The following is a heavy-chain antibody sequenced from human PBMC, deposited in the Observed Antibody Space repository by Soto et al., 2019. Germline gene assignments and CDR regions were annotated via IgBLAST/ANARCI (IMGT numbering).Heavy chain of an antibody. CDR2: IMPVFPTP. Sequence: QVQLVQSGAEVKKPGSSVKVSCKASGGTFSTSAISWVRQAPGQGLEWVGGIMPVFPTPDYAQNFQGRVTTTPDESTTTASLELTSLIADDTAVYYCARDKDRLQLGGNYYYILDVWGQGTAITVSS. J-gene: IGHJ6*02. CDR1: GGTFSTSA. D-gene: IGHD1-1*01. V-gene: IGHV1-69*05. CDR3: ARDKDRLQLGGNYYYILDV.